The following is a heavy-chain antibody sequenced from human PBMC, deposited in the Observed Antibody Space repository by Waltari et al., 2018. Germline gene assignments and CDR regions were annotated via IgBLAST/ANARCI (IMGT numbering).Heavy chain of an antibody. CDR3: ARSSGGSSWANYFDY. CDR2: IYYSGST. J-gene: IGHJ4*02. V-gene: IGHV4-39*07. D-gene: IGHD6-13*01. CDR1: GGSISSSIHY. Sequence: QLQLQESGPGLVKPSETLSLTCTVSGGSISSSIHYWGWIRQPPGKGLGWIGRIYYSGSTYFTPSRRRRVTMSVDTSKNQFSLKLSSVTAADTAVYYCARSSGGSSWANYFDYWGQGTLVTISS.